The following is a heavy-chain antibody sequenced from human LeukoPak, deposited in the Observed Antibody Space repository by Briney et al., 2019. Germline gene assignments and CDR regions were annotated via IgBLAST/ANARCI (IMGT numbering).Heavy chain of an antibody. J-gene: IGHJ1*01. Sequence: GGSLRLSCAASGFTFSSYWMHWVRQAPGKGLVWASRIKSDGSTNYADSVKGRFTISRDNAKNTVSLQMNSLRAEDTGVYYCARAPSEIGGYYPEYFRHWGQGTLVTVSS. D-gene: IGHD3-22*01. V-gene: IGHV3-74*01. CDR2: IKSDGST. CDR1: GFTFSSYW. CDR3: ARAPSEIGGYYPEYFRH.